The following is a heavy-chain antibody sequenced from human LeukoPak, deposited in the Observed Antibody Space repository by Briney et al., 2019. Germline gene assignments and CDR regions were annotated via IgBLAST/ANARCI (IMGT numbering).Heavy chain of an antibody. V-gene: IGHV3-30*01. Sequence: GGSLRLSCAASGFTFSSYAMHWVRQAPGKGLEWMVVISYDGSNKYYADSVKGRFTISRDNSKNTLYLQMNSLRAEDTAVYYCASSEDYSNYVFDYWGQGTLVTVSS. CDR2: ISYDGSNK. CDR1: GFTFSSYA. CDR3: ASSEDYSNYVFDY. D-gene: IGHD4-11*01. J-gene: IGHJ4*02.